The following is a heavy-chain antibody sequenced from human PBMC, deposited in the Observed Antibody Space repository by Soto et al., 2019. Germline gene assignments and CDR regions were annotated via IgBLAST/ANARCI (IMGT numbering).Heavy chain of an antibody. CDR3: ARAQFYSGSGNYNNLMFDA. Sequence: SETLSLTCAVSGGSISGVGYSWSWIRQPPGGGLEWIGYMYPSGTFLKSPSLKTRLTMSLDMSKNQFSLTLNSMTAADTAVYYCARAQFYSGSGNYNNLMFDAWGQGIQVTVSS. V-gene: IGHV4-30-2*01. CDR1: GGSISGVGYS. CDR2: MYPSGTF. D-gene: IGHD3-10*01. J-gene: IGHJ5*02.